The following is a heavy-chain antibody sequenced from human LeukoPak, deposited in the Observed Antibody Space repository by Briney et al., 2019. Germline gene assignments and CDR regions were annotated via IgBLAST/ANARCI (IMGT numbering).Heavy chain of an antibody. Sequence: KSGGALRLSPEPPVFSSTDTLLSWVRQAPGKGLEWVGRVKSKADDGTADYAAPVQGRFTISRDASKNTLSLQMNSLKTEDTAVYYCATEGGSGSYYGDDAFDMWGQGTMVTVSS. CDR1: VFSSTDTL. D-gene: IGHD3-10*01. J-gene: IGHJ3*02. V-gene: IGHV3-15*01. CDR3: ATEGGSGSYYGDDAFDM. CDR2: VKSKADDGTA.